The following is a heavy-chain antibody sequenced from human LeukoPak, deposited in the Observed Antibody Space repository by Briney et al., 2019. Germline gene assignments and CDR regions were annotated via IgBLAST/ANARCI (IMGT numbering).Heavy chain of an antibody. CDR3: AKDKVVVVPAAKNYYYYYYMDV. D-gene: IGHD2-2*01. J-gene: IGHJ6*03. V-gene: IGHV3-9*01. CDR1: GFTFDDYA. Sequence: GRSLRLSCAASGFTFDDYAMHWVRQAPGKGLEWVSGISWNSGSIGYADSVKGRFTISRDNAKNSLYLQMNSLRAEDTALYYCAKDKVVVVPAAKNYYYYYYMDVWGKGTTVTVSS. CDR2: ISWNSGSI.